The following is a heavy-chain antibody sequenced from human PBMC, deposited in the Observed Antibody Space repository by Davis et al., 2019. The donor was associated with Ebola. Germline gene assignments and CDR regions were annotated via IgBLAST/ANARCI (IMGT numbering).Heavy chain of an antibody. CDR1: GGSFSGYY. CDR3: ARDPHDAFDI. J-gene: IGHJ3*02. Sequence: SETLSLTCALYGGSFSGYYWSWIRQPPGKGLEWIGYIYYSGSTNYNPSLKSRVTISVDTSKNQFSLKLSSVTAADTAVYYCARDPHDAFDIWGQGTMVTVSS. V-gene: IGHV4-59*01. CDR2: IYYSGST.